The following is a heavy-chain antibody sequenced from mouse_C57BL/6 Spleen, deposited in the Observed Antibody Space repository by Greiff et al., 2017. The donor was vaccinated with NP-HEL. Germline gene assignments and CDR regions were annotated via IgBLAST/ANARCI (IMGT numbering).Heavy chain of an antibody. Sequence: VQLQQPGAELVKPGASVKLSCKASGYTFTSYWMHWVKQRPGQGLEWIGMIHPNSGRTNYNEKFKSKATLTVDKSSSTAYMQLSSLTSEDSAVYYFARSGSNLFAYWGQGTLVTVSA. CDR2: IHPNSGRT. CDR3: ARSGSNLFAY. D-gene: IGHD2-5*01. CDR1: GYTFTSYW. V-gene: IGHV1-64*01. J-gene: IGHJ3*01.